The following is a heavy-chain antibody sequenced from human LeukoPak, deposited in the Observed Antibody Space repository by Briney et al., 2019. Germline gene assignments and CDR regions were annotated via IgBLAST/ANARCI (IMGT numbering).Heavy chain of an antibody. V-gene: IGHV3-30*02. Sequence: GGSLRLSCAASGFTFSTSGMHWVRQAPGKGLEWVAFIRYDGRNKYYADSVKGRFTISRDNSKNSLYLQMNSLRAEDTAVYYCARLFRSAVAGRWGQGTLVTVSS. J-gene: IGHJ4*02. CDR1: GFTFSTSG. CDR2: IRYDGRNK. CDR3: ARLFRSAVAGR. D-gene: IGHD6-19*01.